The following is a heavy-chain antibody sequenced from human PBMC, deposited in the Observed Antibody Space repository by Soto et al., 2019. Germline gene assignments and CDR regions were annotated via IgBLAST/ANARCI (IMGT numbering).Heavy chain of an antibody. V-gene: IGHV1-69*01. Sequence: QVQLVQSGSEVKKPGSSVKVSCKASGGSFSSNPISWVRQAPGQGLEWMAGISPIFATVHYAQKFQGRVTITADESTSTAYMELTSLRSEDTAVYFCARVGCGYSSAPRYYCDYWGQGTLVTVSS. J-gene: IGHJ4*02. CDR2: ISPIFATV. D-gene: IGHD5-18*01. CDR1: GGSFSSNP. CDR3: ARVGCGYSSAPRYYCDY.